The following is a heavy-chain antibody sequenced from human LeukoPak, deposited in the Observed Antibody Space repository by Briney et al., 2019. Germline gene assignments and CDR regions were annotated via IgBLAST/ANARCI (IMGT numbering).Heavy chain of an antibody. D-gene: IGHD2-2*03. Sequence: PGGSLRLSCAASGFSFTNYAMSWGRQAPARGPEGLSSMKGGGETFYADSVKGRFTLSRDVSRNTVYFQLNKLRVEDTAIYYCARASWISPADAVCWGQGTLVTVSS. CDR1: GFSFTNYA. CDR3: ARASWISPADAVC. V-gene: IGHV3-23*01. J-gene: IGHJ4*02. CDR2: MKGGGET.